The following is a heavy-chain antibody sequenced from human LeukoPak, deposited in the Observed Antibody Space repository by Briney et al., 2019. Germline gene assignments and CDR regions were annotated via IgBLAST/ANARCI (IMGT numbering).Heavy chain of an antibody. CDR3: ATIVGETEQDDY. CDR1: GGSISSGGYY. CDR2: IYYSGST. Sequence: SETLSLTRTVSGGSISSGGYYWSWIRQHPGKGLEWIGYIYYSGSTYYNPSLKSRVTISVDTSKNQFSLKLSSVTAADTAVYYCATIVGETEQDDYWGQGTLVTVSS. D-gene: IGHD2/OR15-2a*01. J-gene: IGHJ4*02. V-gene: IGHV4-31*03.